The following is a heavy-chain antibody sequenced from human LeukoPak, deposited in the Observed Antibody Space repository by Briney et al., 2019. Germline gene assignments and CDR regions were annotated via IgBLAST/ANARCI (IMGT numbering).Heavy chain of an antibody. CDR1: GGSFSGYY. CDR3: AREGPQGYPYYFDY. D-gene: IGHD6-13*01. J-gene: IGHJ4*02. Sequence: SETLSLTCAVYGGSFSGYYWSWIRQPPGKGLEWIGEINHSGSTNYNPSLKSRVTISVDTSKNQFSLKLSSVTAAGTAVYYCAREGPQGYPYYFDYWGQGTLVTVSS. CDR2: INHSGST. V-gene: IGHV4-34*01.